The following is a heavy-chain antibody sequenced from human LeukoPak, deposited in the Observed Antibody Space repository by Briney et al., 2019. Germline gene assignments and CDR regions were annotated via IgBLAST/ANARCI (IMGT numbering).Heavy chain of an antibody. CDR3: AKDLSSSFYFDY. CDR2: IRYDGSNK. D-gene: IGHD6-6*01. V-gene: IGHV3-30*02. J-gene: IGHJ4*02. Sequence: PEGSLRLSCAASGFTFNSYGMHWVRQAPGKGLEWVAFIRYDGSNKYYADSVKGRFTISRDNSKNTLYLQMNSLRAEDTAVYYCAKDLSSSFYFDYWGQGTRVTVSS. CDR1: GFTFNSYG.